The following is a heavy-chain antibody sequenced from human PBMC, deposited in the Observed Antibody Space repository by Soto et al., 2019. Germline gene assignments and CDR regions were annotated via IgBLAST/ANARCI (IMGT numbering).Heavy chain of an antibody. V-gene: IGHV4-34*01. CDR2: INHSGST. Sequence: PSETLSLTCAVYGGSFSGYYWSWIRQPPGKGLEWIGEINHSGSTNYNPSLKSRVTISVDTSKNQFSLKLSSVTAADTAVYYCASRNYDFWSRTYWFDPWGQGTLVTVSS. CDR3: ASRNYDFWSRTYWFDP. D-gene: IGHD3-3*01. CDR1: GGSFSGYY. J-gene: IGHJ5*02.